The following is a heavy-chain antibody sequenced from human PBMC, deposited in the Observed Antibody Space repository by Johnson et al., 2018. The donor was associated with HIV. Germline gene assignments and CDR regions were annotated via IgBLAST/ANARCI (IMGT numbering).Heavy chain of an antibody. J-gene: IGHJ3*02. D-gene: IGHD6-6*01. V-gene: IGHV3-33*06. CDR2: VWYDGTNE. CDR1: GFTFSTCA. Sequence: QVQLVESGGGVVQTGWSLRLSCAASGFTFSTCAMHWVRQAPGKGLEWVSVVWYDGTNEFYADSVKGRFTISRVNSENTLYLQMNSLRAEDTALYYCAKALEGASSDHSPHDAFDIWGQGTMVTVSS. CDR3: AKALEGASSDHSPHDAFDI.